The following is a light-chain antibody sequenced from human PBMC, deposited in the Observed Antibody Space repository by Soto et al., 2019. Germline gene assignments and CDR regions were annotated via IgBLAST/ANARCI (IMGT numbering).Light chain of an antibody. CDR3: QQSYSTPPGT. Sequence: DIQMTQSPSSLSASVGDRVTITCRASQSISTYLIWYQQKPGKAPKLLIYATSSLQNGVPSRFIGRGSVTDCTLTISSLQPDDCATYYCQQSYSTPPGTFGQGTKVEIK. J-gene: IGKJ1*01. V-gene: IGKV1-39*01. CDR2: ATS. CDR1: QSISTY.